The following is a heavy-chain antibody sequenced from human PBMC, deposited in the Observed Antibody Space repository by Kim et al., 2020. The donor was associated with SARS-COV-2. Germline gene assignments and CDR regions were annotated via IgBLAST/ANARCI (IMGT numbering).Heavy chain of an antibody. D-gene: IGHD3-9*01. CDR3: ASRYLRYFDWTFDY. J-gene: IGHJ4*02. V-gene: IGHV1-46*01. Sequence: AQKFQGRVTMTRDTSTSTVYMELSSLRSEDTAVYYCASRYLRYFDWTFDYWGQGTLVTVSS.